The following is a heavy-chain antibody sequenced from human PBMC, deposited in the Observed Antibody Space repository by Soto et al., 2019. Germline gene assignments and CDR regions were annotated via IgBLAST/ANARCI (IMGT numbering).Heavy chain of an antibody. Sequence: SVKVSCKASGGTFSSYAISWVRQAPGQGLEWMGGIIPIFGTANYAQKFQGRVTITADESTSTAYMELSSLRSEDTAVYYCAGRYSSGWYVSYYYYGMDVWGQGTTVTVSS. J-gene: IGHJ6*02. CDR1: GGTFSSYA. V-gene: IGHV1-69*13. CDR3: AGRYSSGWYVSYYYYGMDV. D-gene: IGHD6-19*01. CDR2: IIPIFGTA.